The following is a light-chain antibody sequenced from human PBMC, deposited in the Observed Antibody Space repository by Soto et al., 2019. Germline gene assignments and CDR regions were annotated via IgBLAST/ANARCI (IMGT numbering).Light chain of an antibody. V-gene: IGKV1-39*01. CDR1: QAISGY. J-gene: IGKJ3*01. Sequence: DIQMTQSPASLSASVGDRVTVSCRAGQAISGYLNWYQQKPGKAPTLLIFAASTLQSGVPSRFSGSGSGTDFTLTINNPPTEDSATYFCQQTNLIPFTFGPGTKV. CDR2: AAS. CDR3: QQTNLIPFT.